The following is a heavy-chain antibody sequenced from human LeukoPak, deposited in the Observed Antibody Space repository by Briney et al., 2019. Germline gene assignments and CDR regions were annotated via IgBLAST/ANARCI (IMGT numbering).Heavy chain of an antibody. J-gene: IGHJ5*02. CDR3: ARGYPLWFGEVLYSAPIWSDP. V-gene: IGHV1-18*01. CDR2: ISVYNGNT. CDR1: GYTLISDG. D-gene: IGHD3-10*01. Sequence: ASVKVSCKASGYTLISDGISWVRQAPGQGLEWMAWISVYNGNTNYAQKLQGRVTMTTDTSTSTAYMELRSLRSDDTAVYYWARGYPLWFGEVLYSAPIWSDPWGKGTRVTVSS.